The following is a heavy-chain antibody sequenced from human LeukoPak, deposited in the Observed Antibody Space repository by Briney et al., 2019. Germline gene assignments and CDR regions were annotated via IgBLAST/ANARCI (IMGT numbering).Heavy chain of an antibody. CDR2: MYPSGNT. J-gene: IGHJ4*02. CDR3: ARGAAYCGGDCSVYFDF. Sequence: SETLSLTCTVSGGSISSYYRSWIRQPAGKGLEWIGRMYPSGNTNYNPSLKGRVTMSVDTSKNQFSLRLSSVTAADTAVYYCARGAAYCGGDCSVYFDFWGQGSLVTVSS. D-gene: IGHD2-21*02. V-gene: IGHV4-4*07. CDR1: GGSISSYY.